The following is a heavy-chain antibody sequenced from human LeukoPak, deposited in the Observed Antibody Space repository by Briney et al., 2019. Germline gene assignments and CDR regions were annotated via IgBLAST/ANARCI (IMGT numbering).Heavy chain of an antibody. CDR2: IYYSGST. J-gene: IGHJ4*02. CDR1: GGSISSSSYY. D-gene: IGHD2-15*01. V-gene: IGHV4-39*01. CDR3: ARTLIVVAAKVQYFDY. Sequence: SETLSLTCIVSGGSISSSSYYWGWIRQPPGKGLEWIGSIYYSGSTYYNPSLKSRVTISVDTSKNQFSLKLSSVTAADTAVYYCARTLIVVAAKVQYFDYWGQGTLVTVSS.